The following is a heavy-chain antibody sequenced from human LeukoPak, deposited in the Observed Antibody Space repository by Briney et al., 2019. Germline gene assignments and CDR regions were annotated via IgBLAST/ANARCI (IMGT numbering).Heavy chain of an antibody. D-gene: IGHD3-10*01. CDR2: MNPNSGNA. CDR3: GRPLQRGSWTQGALDY. Sequence: ASVKVSCKVSGYTLTELSMHWVRQATGQGLEWMGWMNPNSGNAGYAQRFQGRVTMTRNSSISTAYMELTSLRSEDTAVYYCGRPLQRGSWTQGALDYWGQGTLVTVSS. V-gene: IGHV1-8*01. J-gene: IGHJ4*02. CDR1: GYTLTELS.